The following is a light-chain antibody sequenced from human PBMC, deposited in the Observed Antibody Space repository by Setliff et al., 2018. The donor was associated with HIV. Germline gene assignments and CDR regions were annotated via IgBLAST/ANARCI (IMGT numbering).Light chain of an antibody. Sequence: QSALTQPASVSGSPGQSITISCTGTSSDVGGYNLVSWYQQHPGKGPKLLISEVSQRPSGVSNRFSASKSGNTASLTISGLQAEDEAHYYCSSYAGRSNSFYVFGTGTKVTVL. J-gene: IGLJ1*01. CDR1: SSDVGGYNL. CDR2: EVS. CDR3: SSYAGRSNSFYV. V-gene: IGLV2-23*02.